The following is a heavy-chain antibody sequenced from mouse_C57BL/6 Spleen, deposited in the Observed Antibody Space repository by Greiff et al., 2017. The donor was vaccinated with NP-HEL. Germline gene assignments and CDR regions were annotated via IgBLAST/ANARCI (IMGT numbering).Heavy chain of an antibody. CDR2: IWSGGST. Sequence: QVQLQQSGPGLVQPSQSLSITCTVSGFSLTSYGVHWVRQSPGKGLAWLGVIWSGGSTDYNAAFISRLSISKDNSKSQVFFKMNSLQADDTAIYYCARTEDWDAYAMDYWGQGTSVTVSS. CDR3: ARTEDWDAYAMDY. J-gene: IGHJ4*01. CDR1: GFSLTSYG. V-gene: IGHV2-2*01. D-gene: IGHD4-1*01.